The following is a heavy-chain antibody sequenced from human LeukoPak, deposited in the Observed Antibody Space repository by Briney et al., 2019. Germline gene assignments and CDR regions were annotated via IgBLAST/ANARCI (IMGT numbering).Heavy chain of an antibody. D-gene: IGHD6-19*01. CDR3: ARGIKSSGWYNWFDP. CDR1: GGSFSGYY. CDR2: INHSGST. J-gene: IGHJ5*02. Sequence: ASETLSLTCAVYGGSFSGYYWSWIRQPPGKGLEWIGEINHSGSTNYKPSLKSRVTISVDTSKNQFSLKLSSVTAADTAVYYCARGIKSSGWYNWFDPWGQGTLVTVSS. V-gene: IGHV4-34*01.